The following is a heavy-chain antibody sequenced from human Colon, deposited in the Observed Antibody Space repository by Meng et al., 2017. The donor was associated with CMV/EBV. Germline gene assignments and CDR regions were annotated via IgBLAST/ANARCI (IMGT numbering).Heavy chain of an antibody. CDR2: ISGSGGST. D-gene: IGHD3-3*01. J-gene: IGHJ4*02. CDR3: AKQGGITIFGVVTPFDY. V-gene: IGHV3-23*01. CDR1: GFTFSSYA. Sequence: GESLKISCAASGFTFSSYAMSWVRQAPGKGLEWVSAISGSGGSTYYADSVKGRFTNSRDNSKNTLYLQMNSLRAEDTAVYYCAKQGGITIFGVVTPFDYWGQGTLVTVSS.